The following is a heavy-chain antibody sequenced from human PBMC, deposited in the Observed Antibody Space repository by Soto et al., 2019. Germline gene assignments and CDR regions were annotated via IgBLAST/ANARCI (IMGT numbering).Heavy chain of an antibody. D-gene: IGHD3-10*01. Sequence: QVQLQESGPGLEKPSQTLSLTCSVSGGSISSGGYYWSWIRQHPGKGLEWIGYIYYSGTTHYNPSLTSRVTISVDTSKNRVSLKLSSVTAADTAVYYCARDGGYGSGSYRFDYWGQGTLVTVSS. J-gene: IGHJ4*02. CDR3: ARDGGYGSGSYRFDY. CDR2: IYYSGTT. V-gene: IGHV4-31*03. CDR1: GGSISSGGYY.